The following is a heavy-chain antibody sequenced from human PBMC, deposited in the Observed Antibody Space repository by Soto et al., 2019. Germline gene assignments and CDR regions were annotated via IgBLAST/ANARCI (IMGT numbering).Heavy chain of an antibody. CDR1: GYTFTSYA. D-gene: IGHD5-18*01. Sequence: QVQLVQSGAEVKKPGASVKVSCKASGYTFTSYAMHWVRQAPGQRLEWMGWINAGNGNTKYSQKFQGRVTITRDTSASTAYMELSRLRSEDTAVYYCARSPGYSYGDYWGQGTLVTVSS. CDR3: ARSPGYSYGDY. V-gene: IGHV1-3*01. CDR2: INAGNGNT. J-gene: IGHJ4*02.